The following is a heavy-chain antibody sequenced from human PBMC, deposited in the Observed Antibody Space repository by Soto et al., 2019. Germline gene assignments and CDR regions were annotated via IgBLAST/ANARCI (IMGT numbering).Heavy chain of an antibody. CDR1: GGSIHNNYYY. CDR2: ISYSGTT. D-gene: IGHD3-3*02. V-gene: IGHV4-39*01. Sequence: QFQLQESGPGLVKPSETLSLTCTVSGGSIHNNYYYWGWVRQPPGKGLEWIASISYSGTTYYNPSLICLVSKAIHTSTNQFSLNLTSVTAEDTAVYYCASQKLDVPAFFDNWCQGTLVTVSS. CDR3: ASQKLDVPAFFDN. J-gene: IGHJ4*02.